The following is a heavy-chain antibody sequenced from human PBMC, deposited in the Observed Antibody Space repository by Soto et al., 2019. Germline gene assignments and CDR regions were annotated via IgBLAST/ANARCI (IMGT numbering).Heavy chain of an antibody. D-gene: IGHD6-19*01. J-gene: IGHJ2*01. Sequence: QVQLVQSGAEVKKPGSSVKVSCKASGGTFSSYTISWVRQAPGQGLEWMGRIIPILGIPNYAQKFQGRVTITADKSTSTAYMELSSLRSEDTAVYYCAKRLGQNYWYFDLWGRGTLVTVSS. CDR2: IIPILGIP. CDR3: AKRLGQNYWYFDL. V-gene: IGHV1-69*02. CDR1: GGTFSSYT.